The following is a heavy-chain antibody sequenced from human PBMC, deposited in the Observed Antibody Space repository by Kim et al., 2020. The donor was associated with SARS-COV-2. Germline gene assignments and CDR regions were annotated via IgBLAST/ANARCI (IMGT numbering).Heavy chain of an antibody. CDR1: GFTFSSYS. CDR2: ISSSSSTI. CDR3: ARVFLPVTYYYGSGTLDY. Sequence: GGSLRLSCAASGFTFSSYSMNWVRQAPGKGLEWVSYISSSSSTIYYADSVKGRFTISRDNAKNSLYLQMNSLRDEDTAVYYCARVFLPVTYYYGSGTLDYWGQGTLVTVSS. V-gene: IGHV3-48*02. D-gene: IGHD3-10*01. J-gene: IGHJ4*02.